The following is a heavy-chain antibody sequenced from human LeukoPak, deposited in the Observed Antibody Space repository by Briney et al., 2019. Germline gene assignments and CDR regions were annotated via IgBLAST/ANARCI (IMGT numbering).Heavy chain of an antibody. D-gene: IGHD3-10*01. CDR2: ISSSGSTI. CDR1: GFTFSSYE. Sequence: TGGSLRLSCAASGFTFSSYEMNWVRQAPGKGLGWVSYISSSGSTIYYADSVKGRFNISRDNAKNSLYLQMNSLRAEDTAVYYCAREGYYGSGSYEYYGMDVWGKGTTVTVSS. J-gene: IGHJ6*04. CDR3: AREGYYGSGSYEYYGMDV. V-gene: IGHV3-48*03.